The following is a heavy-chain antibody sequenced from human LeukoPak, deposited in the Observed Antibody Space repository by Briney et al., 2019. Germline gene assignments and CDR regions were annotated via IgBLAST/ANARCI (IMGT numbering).Heavy chain of an antibody. J-gene: IGHJ4*02. D-gene: IGHD4-17*01. V-gene: IGHV1-46*01. Sequence: ASVKVSCKASGYTFTSYYMHWVRQAPGRGLEWMGIINPSGGSTSYAQTFQGRVTMTRDTSTSTVYMQLSSLRSEDTAVYYCASAGYGDYRIDYWGQGTLVTVSS. CDR2: INPSGGST. CDR1: GYTFTSYY. CDR3: ASAGYGDYRIDY.